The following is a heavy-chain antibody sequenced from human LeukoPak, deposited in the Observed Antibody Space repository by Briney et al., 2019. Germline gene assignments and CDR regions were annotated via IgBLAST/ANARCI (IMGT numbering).Heavy chain of an antibody. V-gene: IGHV4-4*07. D-gene: IGHD6-13*01. CDR1: GGSISSYY. CDR2: IYTSGST. CDR3: ARYSSSWSEPFFQH. J-gene: IGHJ1*01. Sequence: PSETLSLTCTVSGGSISSYYWSWIRQPAGKGLEWIGRIYTSGSTNYNPSLKSRVTMSVDTSKNQFSLKLSSVTAADTAVYSCARYSSSWSEPFFQHWGQGTLVTVSS.